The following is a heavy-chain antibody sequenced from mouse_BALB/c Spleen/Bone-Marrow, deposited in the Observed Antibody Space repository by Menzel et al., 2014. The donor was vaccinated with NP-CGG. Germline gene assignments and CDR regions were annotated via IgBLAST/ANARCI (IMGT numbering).Heavy chain of an antibody. V-gene: IGHV1S81*02. D-gene: IGHD2-13*01. J-gene: IGHJ4*01. CDR1: GYTFXSYY. CDR3: TRYTYGDYPYYYAMDY. Sequence: VQLQQSGAELVKPGASVKLSCKASGYTFXSYYMYWVKQRPGQGLEWIGGINPSNGGTNFNEKFKSKATLTVDKSSSAAYMQLGSLTSEDSAAYYCTRYTYGDYPYYYAMDYWGQGTSVTVSS. CDR2: INPSNGGT.